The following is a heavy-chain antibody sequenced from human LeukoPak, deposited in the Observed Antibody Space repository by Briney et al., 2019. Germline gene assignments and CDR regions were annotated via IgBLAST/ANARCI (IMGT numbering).Heavy chain of an antibody. Sequence: SETLSLTCTVSGGSISSYYWSWIRQPAGKGLEWIGRIYTSGSTNYNPSLKSRVTMSVDTSKNQFSLKLSSVTAADTAVYYCARDTGETTHYYYYYYMDVWGKGTTVTVSS. CDR3: ARDTGETTHYYYYYYMDV. V-gene: IGHV4-4*07. CDR1: GGSISSYY. CDR2: IYTSGST. D-gene: IGHD4-11*01. J-gene: IGHJ6*03.